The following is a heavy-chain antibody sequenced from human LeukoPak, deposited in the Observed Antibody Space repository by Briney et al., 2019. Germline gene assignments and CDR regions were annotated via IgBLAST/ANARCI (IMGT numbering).Heavy chain of an antibody. Sequence: ASVKVSCKASGYTFTGYGISWVRQAPGQGLEWMGWISAYNGNTNYAQKLQGRVTMTTDTSTSTAYMELRSLRSDDTAVYYCARDREYCSSTSCYNPETPFDYWGQGTLVTVSS. D-gene: IGHD2-2*02. CDR1: GYTFTGYG. V-gene: IGHV1-18*01. J-gene: IGHJ4*02. CDR2: ISAYNGNT. CDR3: ARDREYCSSTSCYNPETPFDY.